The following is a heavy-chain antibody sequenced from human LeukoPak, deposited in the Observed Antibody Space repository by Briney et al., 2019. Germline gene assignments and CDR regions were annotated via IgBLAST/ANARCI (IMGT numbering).Heavy chain of an antibody. CDR1: GFTFSSYA. D-gene: IGHD2-2*01. J-gene: IGHJ4*02. CDR3: AKFGNSQYCSSTSCPFDY. Sequence: GGSLRLSCAASGFTFSSYAMTWVRQAPGKGLEWVSSISGSGTSTYYTDSVKGRFTISRDNSKNTLYLQMSSLRAEDTAVYYCAKFGNSQYCSSTSCPFDYWGQGTLVTVSS. CDR2: ISGSGTST. V-gene: IGHV3-23*01.